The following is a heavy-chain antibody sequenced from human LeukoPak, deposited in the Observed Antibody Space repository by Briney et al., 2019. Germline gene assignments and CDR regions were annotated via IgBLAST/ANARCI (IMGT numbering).Heavy chain of an antibody. D-gene: IGHD3-10*01. Sequence: PSETLSLTCSVSGGSISSGDYYWSWIRQPPGKGLEWIGRIYYSGSTHHNPSLKSRVTISVDTSKNQFSLKLSSVTATDTAVYYCARSLLSAGSGSYGFDPWGQGTLVTVSS. J-gene: IGHJ5*02. V-gene: IGHV4-30-4*01. CDR3: ARSLLSAGSGSYGFDP. CDR1: GGSISSGDYY. CDR2: IYYSGST.